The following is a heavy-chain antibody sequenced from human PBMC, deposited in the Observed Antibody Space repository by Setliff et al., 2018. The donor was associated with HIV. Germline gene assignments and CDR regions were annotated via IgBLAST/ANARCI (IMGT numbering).Heavy chain of an antibody. Sequence: LSLTCTVSGGSITRTPYYWGWIRQPPGKGLEWIGSIHHSGTAYDNPSLKSRVTISVDPSKDQILLRLSSVTAADTAVYYCARLSGGMVPNYWGQGTLVTVSS. CDR3: ARLSGGMVPNY. V-gene: IGHV4-39*01. D-gene: IGHD3-10*01. J-gene: IGHJ4*02. CDR2: IHHSGTA. CDR1: GGSITRTPYY.